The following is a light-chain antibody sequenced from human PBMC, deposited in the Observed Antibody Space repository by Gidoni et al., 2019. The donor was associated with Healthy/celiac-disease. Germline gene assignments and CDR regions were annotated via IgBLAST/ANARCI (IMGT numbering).Light chain of an antibody. V-gene: IGLV3-25*03. CDR1: ALPKQY. CDR2: KDS. Sequence: SYGLTQPPSVSVSPGQTARITCSGDALPKQYAYWYQQKPGQAPVLVIYKDSERPSGIPGRFSGSSSGTTVTLTISGVQAEDEADYYCQSADSSGTYHVVFGGGTKLTVL. CDR3: QSADSSGTYHVV. J-gene: IGLJ2*01.